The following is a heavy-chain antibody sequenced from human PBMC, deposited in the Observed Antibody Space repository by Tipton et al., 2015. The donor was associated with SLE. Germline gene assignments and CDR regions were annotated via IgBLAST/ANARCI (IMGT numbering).Heavy chain of an antibody. CDR3: ASQYYQSTRFDY. CDR1: GFTFSSYS. J-gene: IGHJ4*02. CDR2: ISSSSSYI. D-gene: IGHD2-2*01. Sequence: GSLRLSCAASGFTFSSYSMNWVRQAPGKGLEWVSSISSSSSYIYYADSVKGRFTISRDNAKNSLYLQMNSLRAEDTAVYYCASQYYQSTRFDYWGQGTLVTVSS. V-gene: IGHV3-21*01.